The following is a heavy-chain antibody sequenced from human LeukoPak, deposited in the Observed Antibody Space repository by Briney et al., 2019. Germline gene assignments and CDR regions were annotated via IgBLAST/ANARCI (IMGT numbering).Heavy chain of an antibody. CDR3: ARVMSASVWRSYGSYYYYYYMDI. Sequence: GGSLPLSCVGSGFTLNNYWMSWVGPAPGRGRDGVANIKQDGCEKYSVVSVKGRFTISRDNAMNSLYMQMNSLRAEDTAGYYCARVMSASVWRSYGSYYYYYYMDIWGKGTTVTVSS. J-gene: IGHJ6*03. CDR1: GFTLNNYW. CDR2: IKQDGCEK. D-gene: IGHD3-16*01. V-gene: IGHV3-7*01.